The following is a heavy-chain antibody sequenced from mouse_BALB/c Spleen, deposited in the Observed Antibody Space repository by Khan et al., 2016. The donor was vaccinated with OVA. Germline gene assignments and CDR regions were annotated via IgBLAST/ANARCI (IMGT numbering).Heavy chain of an antibody. Sequence: EVELVESGGDLVKPGGSLKLSCAASGFTFSTYGMSWVRQTADRRLEWVATVRTGGSYTYYPDSVKGRFTISRDNAKNTLYLQMNNLKSDDTAMFYWSSLAYYYDCEGFAYWGQGTLVTVSA. V-gene: IGHV5-6*01. CDR2: VRTGGSYT. J-gene: IGHJ3*01. CDR1: GFTFSTYG. CDR3: SSLAYYYDCEGFAY. D-gene: IGHD1-1*01.